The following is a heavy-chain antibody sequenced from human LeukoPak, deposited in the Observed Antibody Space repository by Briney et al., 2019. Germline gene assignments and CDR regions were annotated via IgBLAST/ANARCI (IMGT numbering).Heavy chain of an antibody. CDR3: ARDMSGYGDLTNWFDP. J-gene: IGHJ5*02. Sequence: GGSLRLSCAASGFIFSSYAMHWVRQAPGKGLERVAVISYDGSNKYYADSVKGRFTISRDNSKNTLYLQMNSLRAEDTAVYYCARDMSGYGDLTNWFDPWGQGTLVTVSS. D-gene: IGHD4-17*01. CDR2: ISYDGSNK. CDR1: GFIFSSYA. V-gene: IGHV3-30*04.